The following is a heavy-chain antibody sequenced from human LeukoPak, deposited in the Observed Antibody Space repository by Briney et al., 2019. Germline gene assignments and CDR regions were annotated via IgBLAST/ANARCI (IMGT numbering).Heavy chain of an antibody. Sequence: AGSLRLSCASSGFTFSSYAMDALRQARGKGVEWVSVSSGSGAYTYYADSVKGRFTISRDNSRNTLYLQMNGMRAEDTAVYYCAKDTSGYYRPFDYWGQGTLVTVSS. J-gene: IGHJ4*02. CDR2: SSGSGAYT. CDR3: AKDTSGYYRPFDY. V-gene: IGHV3-23*01. D-gene: IGHD3-22*01. CDR1: GFTFSSYA.